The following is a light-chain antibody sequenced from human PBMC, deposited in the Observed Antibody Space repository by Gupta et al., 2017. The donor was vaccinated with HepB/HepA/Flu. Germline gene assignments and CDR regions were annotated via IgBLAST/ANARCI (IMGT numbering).Light chain of an antibody. CDR2: DSS. Sequence: EIVLTHSPATLSLSPGDRATLSCRASRSVSHYVAWYQQRPGQAPRLLIYDSSKGATGVPDRFSGSGSGTDFTLTISGLEPEDSAVYFCQQRGDWPLTFGGGTKVEIK. J-gene: IGKJ4*01. V-gene: IGKV3-11*01. CDR3: QQRGDWPLT. CDR1: RSVSHY.